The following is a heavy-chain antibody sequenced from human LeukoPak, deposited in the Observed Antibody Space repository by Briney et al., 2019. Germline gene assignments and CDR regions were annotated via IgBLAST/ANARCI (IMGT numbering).Heavy chain of an antibody. CDR1: GFIFSSYA. CDR2: ISGSGGST. CDR3: AKVFPYHDSSGRYFDY. Sequence: GGSLRLSCAASGFIFSSYAMSWVRQAPGKGLEWVSAISGSGGSTYYADSVKGRFTVSRDNSKNTLYLQMNSLRAEDSAVYYCAKVFPYHDSSGRYFDYWGQGTLVTVSS. V-gene: IGHV3-23*01. J-gene: IGHJ4*02. D-gene: IGHD3-22*01.